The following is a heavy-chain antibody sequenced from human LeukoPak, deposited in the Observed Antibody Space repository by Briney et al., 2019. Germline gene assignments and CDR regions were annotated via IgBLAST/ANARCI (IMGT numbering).Heavy chain of an antibody. CDR3: ARDPYSSSWYYFDY. D-gene: IGHD6-13*01. CDR1: GGSISSGSYY. CDR2: IYTSGST. Sequence: SQTLSLTCTVSGGSISSGSYYWSWVRQPAGKGLEWIGRIYTSGSTHYTPSLKSRVTISVDTSKNQFSLKLSSVTAADTAVYYCARDPYSSSWYYFDYWGQGTLVTVSS. J-gene: IGHJ4*02. V-gene: IGHV4-61*02.